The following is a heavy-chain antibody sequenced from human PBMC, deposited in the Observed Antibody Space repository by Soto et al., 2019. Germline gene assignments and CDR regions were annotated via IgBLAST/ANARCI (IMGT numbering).Heavy chain of an antibody. CDR2: INPSGGST. CDR1: GYTFTSYY. Sequence: ASVKVSCKASGYTFTSYYMHWVRQAPGQGLEWMGIINPSGGSTSYAQKFQGRVTMTRDTSTSTVYMELSSLRSEDTAVYYCARVQRYYDSSGYYYGMDVWGQGTTVTVSS. D-gene: IGHD3-22*01. CDR3: ARVQRYYDSSGYYYGMDV. V-gene: IGHV1-46*01. J-gene: IGHJ6*02.